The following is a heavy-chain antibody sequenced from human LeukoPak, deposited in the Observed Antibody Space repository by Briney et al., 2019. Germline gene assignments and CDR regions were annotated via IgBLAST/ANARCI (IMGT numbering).Heavy chain of an antibody. CDR3: ARERGEEYSSGWYKTNFFDT. D-gene: IGHD6-19*01. J-gene: IGHJ4*02. CDR2: GDYSGGT. Sequence: KASETLSLTCTVSGGSISSGGYYWAWIRQPPGKGLEWIASGDYSGGTYYNPSLESRVAISADMSKNQISLKLSSVTAADTALYYCARERGEEYSSGWYKTNFFDTWGQGTRVTVSS. CDR1: GGSISSGGYY. V-gene: IGHV4-39*07.